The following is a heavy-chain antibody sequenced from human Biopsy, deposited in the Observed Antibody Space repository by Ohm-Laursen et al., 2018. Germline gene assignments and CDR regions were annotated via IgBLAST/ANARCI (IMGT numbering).Heavy chain of an antibody. CDR1: GESMGTYY. CDR2: VYNGGIT. D-gene: IGHD3-3*01. V-gene: IGHV4-59*07. J-gene: IGHJ5*02. Sequence: SDTLSLTCTVSGESMGTYYWSWIRQPPGKGLEWIGHVYNGGITNYNPSLKSRVTISKDTSKNQFSLQVNSVTAADTAVYYCARTPRDSFWSGSYKRGLWFDPWGQGTLVIVSS. CDR3: ARTPRDSFWSGSYKRGLWFDP.